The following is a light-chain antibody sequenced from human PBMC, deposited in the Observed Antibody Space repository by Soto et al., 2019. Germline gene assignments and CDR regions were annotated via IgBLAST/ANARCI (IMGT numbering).Light chain of an antibody. CDR3: QQYGSSPPTT. Sequence: EIVLTQSPATLSLSPGERATLSCRASQGVSSYLAWYQQKPGQAPRLLIYGASSRATGIPDRFSGSGSGTDFTLTISRLEPEDFAVYYCQQYGSSPPTTFGQGTRLEI. J-gene: IGKJ5*01. CDR2: GAS. CDR1: QGVSSY. V-gene: IGKV3-20*01.